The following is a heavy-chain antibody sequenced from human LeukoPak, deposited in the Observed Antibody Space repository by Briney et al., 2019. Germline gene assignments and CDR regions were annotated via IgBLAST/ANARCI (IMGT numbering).Heavy chain of an antibody. V-gene: IGHV4-39*01. D-gene: IGHD5-24*01. CDR1: GGSISSSSYY. CDR2: ISYSGST. CDR3: ASVEMSTISFDY. J-gene: IGHJ4*02. Sequence: SETLSLTCTVSGGSISSSSYYWGWIRQPPGKGLEWIGSISYSGSTYYNPSLKSRVTVFVDTSKNQFPLKLTSVTAADTAVYYCASVEMSTISFDYWGQGTLVTVSS.